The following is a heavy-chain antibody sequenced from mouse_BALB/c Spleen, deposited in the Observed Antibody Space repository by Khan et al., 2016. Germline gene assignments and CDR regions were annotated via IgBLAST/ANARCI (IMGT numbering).Heavy chain of an antibody. CDR3: ASNWEWGYVDG. V-gene: IGHV3-6*02. J-gene: IGHJ1*01. Sequence: EVQRQESGPGLVKPSQSLSLTCSVTGYSITSGYYWNWIRQFPGNKLEWMGYISYDGSNNYNPSLKNRISITRDTSQNQFFLKLNSVTTEDTATYCCASNWEWGYVDGWGAGTTVTVSS. CDR2: ISYDGSN. CDR1: GYSITSGYY. D-gene: IGHD4-1*01.